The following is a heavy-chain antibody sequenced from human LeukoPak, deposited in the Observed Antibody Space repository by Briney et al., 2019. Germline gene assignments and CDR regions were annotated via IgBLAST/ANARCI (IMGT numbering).Heavy chain of an antibody. CDR1: GFTFSDYY. V-gene: IGHV3-11*01. CDR3: ARDSAPDYYDSSGYIDY. CDR2: ISSSGSTI. J-gene: IGHJ4*02. D-gene: IGHD3-22*01. Sequence: GGSLRLSCAAFGFTFSDYYMSWIRQAPGKGLEWVSYISSSGSTIYYADSVKGRFTISRDNAKNSLYLQMNSLRAEDTAVYYCARDSAPDYYDSSGYIDYWGQGTLVTVSS.